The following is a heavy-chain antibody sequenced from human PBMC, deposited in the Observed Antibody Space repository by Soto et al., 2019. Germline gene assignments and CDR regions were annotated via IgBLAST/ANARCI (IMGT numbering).Heavy chain of an antibody. CDR1: GFTVSSNY. CDR3: ARESSSSSMGYYYYVDV. V-gene: IGHV3-53*04. Sequence: GGSLRLSCAASGFTVSSNYMSWVRQAPGKGLEWVSVIYSGGSTYYADSVKGRFTISRHNSKNTLYLQMNSLRAEDTAVYYCARESSSSSMGYYYYVDVWGKGTTVTVSS. J-gene: IGHJ6*03. CDR2: IYSGGST. D-gene: IGHD6-6*01.